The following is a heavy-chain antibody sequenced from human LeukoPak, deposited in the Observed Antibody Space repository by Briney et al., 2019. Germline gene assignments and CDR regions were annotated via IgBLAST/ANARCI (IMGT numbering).Heavy chain of an antibody. J-gene: IGHJ4*02. D-gene: IGHD3-3*02. CDR1: GGSFSGYY. CDR2: INHSGST. Sequence: SETLSLTCAVYGGSFSGYYWSWIRQPPGKGLEWIGEINHSGSTNYNPSLKSRVTISVDTSKNQFSLKLSSVTAADTAVYYCAGTTARSLFEYYFDYWGQGTLVTVSS. CDR3: AGTTARSLFEYYFDY. V-gene: IGHV4-34*01.